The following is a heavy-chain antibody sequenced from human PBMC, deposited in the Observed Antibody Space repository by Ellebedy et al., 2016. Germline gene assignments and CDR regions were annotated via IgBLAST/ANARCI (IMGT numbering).Heavy chain of an antibody. CDR1: NLSFSSYY. J-gene: IGHJ6*02. Sequence: GGSLRLSXVAANLSFSSYYMSWVRQPPGKGLEWVANINHHGSETYYGDSVKGRFTISRENAKNSVYLQMDSLRADDTAVYYCARDLVTMALRLYYCGMDVWGQGTPVTVS. CDR3: ARDLVTMALRLYYCGMDV. D-gene: IGHD3-10*01. CDR2: INHHGSET. V-gene: IGHV3-7*01.